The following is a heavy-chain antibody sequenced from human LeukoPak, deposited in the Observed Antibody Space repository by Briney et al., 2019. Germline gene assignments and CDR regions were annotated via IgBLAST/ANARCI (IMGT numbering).Heavy chain of an antibody. CDR1: GFDFSSYG. V-gene: IGHV3-23*01. CDR2: FSGTSGLT. J-gene: IGHJ4*02. D-gene: IGHD2/OR15-2a*01. Sequence: GGSLRLSCVASGFDFSSYGLSWVRQSPGKGLEWVSTFSGTSGLTYYADSVKGRFTISKDNAKNTVYLQMNSLRAEDTAVYYCVSFYETYWGRGTLVTVSS. CDR3: VSFYETY.